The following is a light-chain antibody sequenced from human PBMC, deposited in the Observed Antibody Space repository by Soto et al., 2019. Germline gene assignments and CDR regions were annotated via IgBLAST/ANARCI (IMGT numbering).Light chain of an antibody. J-gene: IGKJ3*01. CDR2: LRS. V-gene: IGKV2-28*01. CDR3: MQAQQTPFT. CDR1: QSLLHSNGYNH. Sequence: DIVMTQSPLSLPVTPGEPASISCRASQSLLHSNGYNHLDWYLQKPVQSPQLLIYLRSNRASGVPVRFSGSGSGTDFTLIISSVEAEDVGVYYCMQAQQTPFTFGPGTKVDIK.